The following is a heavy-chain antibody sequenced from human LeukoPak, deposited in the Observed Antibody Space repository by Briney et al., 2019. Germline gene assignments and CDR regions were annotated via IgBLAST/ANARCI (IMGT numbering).Heavy chain of an antibody. V-gene: IGHV1-2*02. CDR3: AIPSDGEAAGFPLYY. Sequence: ASVKVSCKASGYTFTDYYIHWVRQAPGQGLEWMGWLNPNSGGTNYAEEFQGRVTMTRDTSITTAFMELSSLKSDDTAMYYCAIPSDGEAAGFPLYYWGQGTLVTVSA. J-gene: IGHJ4*02. CDR2: LNPNSGGT. CDR1: GYTFTDYY. D-gene: IGHD6-13*01.